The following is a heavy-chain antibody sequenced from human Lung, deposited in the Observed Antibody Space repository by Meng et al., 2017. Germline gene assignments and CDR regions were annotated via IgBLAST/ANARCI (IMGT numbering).Heavy chain of an antibody. CDR3: AREAYDFWSGYYGYYSSSLLAF. Sequence: SEYYMSWIRQAPGKGLEWVSYISSSGSTIYYADSVKGRFTISRDNAKNSLYLQMNSLRAEDTAVYYCAREAYDFWSGYYGYYSSSLLAFWGQGTTVT. CDR2: ISSSGSTI. J-gene: IGHJ6*01. D-gene: IGHD3-3*01. CDR1: SEYY. V-gene: IGHV3-11*01.